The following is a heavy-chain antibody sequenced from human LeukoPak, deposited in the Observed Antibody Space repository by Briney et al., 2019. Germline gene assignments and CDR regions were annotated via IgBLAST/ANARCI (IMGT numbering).Heavy chain of an antibody. CDR2: ISTNSDIR. CDR3: ARDWDAMNNCFDP. J-gene: IGHJ5*02. D-gene: IGHD1-26*01. CDR1: GYTFTNYG. V-gene: IGHV1-18*01. Sequence: ASVKVSCKASGYTFTNYGISWVRQAPGQGLEWMGWISTNSDIRTYAQTLQGRFTMTTDTATTTAYMELNNLTFDDTAVYYCARDWDAMNNCFDPWGQGTPVIVS.